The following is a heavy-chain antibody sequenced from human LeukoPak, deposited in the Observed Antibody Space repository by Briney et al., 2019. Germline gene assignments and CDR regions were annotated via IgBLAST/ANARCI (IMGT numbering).Heavy chain of an antibody. Sequence: PGGSLRLSCAASGFTFSSYEMNWVRQAPGKGLEWVSAISGSGGSTYYADSVKGRFTISRDNSKNTLYLQMNSLRAEDTAVYYCAKDRRDLRCRGDGCYYFDYWGQGTLVTVSS. V-gene: IGHV3-23*01. CDR3: AKDRRDLRCRGDGCYYFDY. CDR1: GFTFSSYE. D-gene: IGHD4-17*01. CDR2: ISGSGGST. J-gene: IGHJ4*02.